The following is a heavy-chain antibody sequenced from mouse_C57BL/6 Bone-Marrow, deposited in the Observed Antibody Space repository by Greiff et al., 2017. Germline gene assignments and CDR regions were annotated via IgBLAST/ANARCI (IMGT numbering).Heavy chain of an antibody. Sequence: QVQLQQSGPELVKPGASVKISCKASGYAFSSSWMNWVKQRPGKGLEWIGRIYPGDGDTNYNGKLKGKATLTADKSSSTAYMQLSSLTSEDSAVCFCARSPDYWGQGTTLTVSS. CDR3: ARSPDY. CDR1: GYAFSSSW. CDR2: IYPGDGDT. V-gene: IGHV1-82*01. J-gene: IGHJ2*01.